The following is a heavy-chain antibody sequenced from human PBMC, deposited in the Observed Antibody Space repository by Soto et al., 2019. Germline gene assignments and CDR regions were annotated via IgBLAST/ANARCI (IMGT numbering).Heavy chain of an antibody. V-gene: IGHV4-31*03. J-gene: IGHJ4*02. CDR3: AGGRDS. CDR2: IYNSGST. CDR1: GGSVSSGGHY. D-gene: IGHD3-16*01. Sequence: QVQLQESGPGLVKPSQTLSLTCTVSGGSVSSGGHYWSWIRQHPGQGLEWIGYIYNSGSTSYNPSLESRVVISVDTSTNQFSLKLSSVTAADTAVYYCAGGRDSWGQGTLVTVSS.